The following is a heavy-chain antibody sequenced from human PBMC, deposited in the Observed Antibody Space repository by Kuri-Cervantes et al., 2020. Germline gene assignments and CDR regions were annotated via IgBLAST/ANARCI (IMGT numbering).Heavy chain of an antibody. CDR3: ARDLAVAGLFDY. J-gene: IGHJ4*02. D-gene: IGHD6-19*01. Sequence: GGSLRLSCAASGFTFSSYGMHWVRQAPGKGLEWVAVIWYDGSNKYYADSVKGRFTIFRDNAKNSLYLQMNSLRDEDTAVYYCARDLAVAGLFDYWGQGTLVTVSS. V-gene: IGHV3-33*01. CDR1: GFTFSSYG. CDR2: IWYDGSNK.